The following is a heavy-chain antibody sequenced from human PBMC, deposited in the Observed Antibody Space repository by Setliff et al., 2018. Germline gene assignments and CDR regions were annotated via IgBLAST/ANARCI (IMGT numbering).Heavy chain of an antibody. D-gene: IGHD3-22*01. CDR1: GYIFTGYY. Sequence: ASVKVSCKASGYIFTGYYIHWVRQAPGQGLEWMGRFNPNSGDTNSAQKFQGRVTMTRDTSTSTVYMELSSLRTEDTAVYYCARGYYDSYARYYVVGDYWGQGTPVTVSS. J-gene: IGHJ4*02. CDR2: FNPNSGDT. CDR3: ARGYYDSYARYYVVGDY. V-gene: IGHV1-2*06.